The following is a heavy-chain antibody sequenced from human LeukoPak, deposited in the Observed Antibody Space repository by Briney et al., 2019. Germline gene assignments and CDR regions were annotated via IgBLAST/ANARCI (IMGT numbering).Heavy chain of an antibody. Sequence: GGSLRLSCAASGFTFDDYGMSWVRHAPGKGLGWVSGINWNGGSTAYADSVKGRFTISRDNAKNSLYLQMNSLRAEDTAVYYCARSTILRGDYAYWGQGTLVTVSS. J-gene: IGHJ4*02. CDR3: ARSTILRGDYAY. V-gene: IGHV3-20*04. D-gene: IGHD3-10*01. CDR1: GFTFDDYG. CDR2: INWNGGST.